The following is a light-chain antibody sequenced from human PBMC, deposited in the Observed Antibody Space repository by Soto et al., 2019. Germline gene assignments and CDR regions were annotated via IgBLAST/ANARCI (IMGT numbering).Light chain of an antibody. V-gene: IGLV2-23*02. Sequence: QSALTQPPSASGSPGQSVTISCTGTSSDVGIFNYVSWYQQYPGKVPKLMLYEITKRPSGVSNRFSGSKSGNTASLTISGLQAEDEADYYCCSSAGGGTFFVFGAGTKVTVL. CDR1: SSDVGIFNY. CDR3: CSSAGGGTFFV. CDR2: EIT. J-gene: IGLJ1*01.